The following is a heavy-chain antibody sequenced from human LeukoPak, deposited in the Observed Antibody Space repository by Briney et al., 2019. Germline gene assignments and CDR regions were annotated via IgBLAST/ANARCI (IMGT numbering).Heavy chain of an antibody. CDR2: INPSGGST. J-gene: IGHJ4*02. CDR1: GYTFTSYY. Sequence: ASVKVSCKASGYTFTSYYMHWVRQAPGQGLEWMGIINPSGGSTSYAQKFQGRVTMTRDTSTSTVYMELGSLRSEDTAVYYCARGRQSYYYDGSGYGDYWGQGTLVTVSS. D-gene: IGHD3-22*01. V-gene: IGHV1-46*01. CDR3: ARGRQSYYYDGSGYGDY.